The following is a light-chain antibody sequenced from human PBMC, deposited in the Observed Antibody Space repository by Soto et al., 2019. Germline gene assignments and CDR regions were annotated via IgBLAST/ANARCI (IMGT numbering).Light chain of an antibody. V-gene: IGLV2-14*01. CDR2: EVN. Sequence: QSALTQPASVSGSPGQSITISCTGTSSDVGGYNYVSWYQQHPGKAPKLMIYEVNNQPSGVSNRFSGSKSGNTASLTISGLQDEDEADYYCSSYTSSSTLVFGGGTKLTVL. J-gene: IGLJ3*02. CDR1: SSDVGGYNY. CDR3: SSYTSSSTLV.